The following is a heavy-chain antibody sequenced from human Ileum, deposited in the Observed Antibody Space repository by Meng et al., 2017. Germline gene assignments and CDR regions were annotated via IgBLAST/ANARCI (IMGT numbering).Heavy chain of an antibody. J-gene: IGHJ6*02. CDR1: GFTFDDYA. V-gene: IGHV3-9*01. CDR3: VRGNYYGLDV. CDR2: ISWNSGSI. Sequence: SLKTACTDSGFTFDDYAMHWVRQAPGKGLEWVSGISWNSGSIAYADSVKGRFTISRDNAKSSLYLQMDSLRAEDTALYYCVRGNYYGLDVWGQGTTVTVSS. D-gene: IGHD3-16*01.